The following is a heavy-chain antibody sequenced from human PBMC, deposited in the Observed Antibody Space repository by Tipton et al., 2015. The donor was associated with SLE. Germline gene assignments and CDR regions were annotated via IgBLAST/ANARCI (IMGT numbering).Heavy chain of an antibody. CDR3: AREPEGRWGPIDS. CDR1: GFSFSISW. D-gene: IGHD5-24*01. Sequence: GSLRLSCTASGFSFSISWMTWIRQAPGKGLERVANMRQGGSEKYYADSVRGRFTISRDHANNSLYLQMNSLRVDDTGIYYCAREPEGRWGPIDSWGQGTLVTVSS. V-gene: IGHV3-7*01. CDR2: MRQGGSEK. J-gene: IGHJ4*02.